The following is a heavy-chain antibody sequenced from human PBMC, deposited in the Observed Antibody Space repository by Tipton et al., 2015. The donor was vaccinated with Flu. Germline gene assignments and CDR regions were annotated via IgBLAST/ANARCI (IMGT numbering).Heavy chain of an antibody. CDR1: GYSISSGYY. CDR3: ARFSVRGESDY. J-gene: IGHJ4*02. Sequence: TLSLTCIVSGYSISSGYYWGWIQQPPGKGLEWIGSIYHTGSTYYNPSLKSRVTISVDTSKNQFSLKLSSVTAADTAVYYCARFSVRGESDYWGQGTLVTVSS. CDR2: IYHTGST. D-gene: IGHD3-10*01. V-gene: IGHV4-38-2*02.